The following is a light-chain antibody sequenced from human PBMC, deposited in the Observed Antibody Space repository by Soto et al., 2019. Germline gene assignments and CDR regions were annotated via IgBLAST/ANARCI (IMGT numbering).Light chain of an antibody. CDR1: QSVSSN. J-gene: IGKJ5*01. CDR3: QQRSNWPPT. V-gene: IGKV3-11*01. CDR2: EAL. Sequence: EIVMTQSPATLSVSPGERATLSCRASQSVSSNLAWYQQKPGQAPRLLIYEALNRATGIPARFSGSGSGTDFTLTISSLEPEDFAVYYCQQRSNWPPTFGQGTRLEI.